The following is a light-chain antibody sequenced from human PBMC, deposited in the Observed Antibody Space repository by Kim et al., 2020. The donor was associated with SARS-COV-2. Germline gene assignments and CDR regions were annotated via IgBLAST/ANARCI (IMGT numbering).Light chain of an antibody. J-gene: IGLJ2*01. CDR2: DNN. Sequence: GQKITISCAGSNSTIGSNNVAWYQQLPGPAPKRLIYDNNKRPSGIPDRFSGSKSGTSATLGITGLQTGDEADYYCGTWDSSLSAVVFGGGTKLTVL. CDR1: NSTIGSNN. V-gene: IGLV1-51*01. CDR3: GTWDSSLSAVV.